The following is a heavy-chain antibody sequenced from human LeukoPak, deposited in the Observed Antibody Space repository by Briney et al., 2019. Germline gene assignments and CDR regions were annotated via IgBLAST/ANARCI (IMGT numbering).Heavy chain of an antibody. CDR2: IKQDGSEK. CDR1: GFTFSSYW. CDR3: ARLDILTGYPYYYFDY. J-gene: IGHJ4*02. Sequence: PGGSLRLSCAASGFTFSSYWMSWVRQAPGKGLEWVANIKQDGSEKYYVDSVKGRFTISRDNAKNSLYLQMNSLRAEDTAVYYCARLDILTGYPYYYFDYWGQGTLVTVSS. D-gene: IGHD3-9*01. V-gene: IGHV3-7*01.